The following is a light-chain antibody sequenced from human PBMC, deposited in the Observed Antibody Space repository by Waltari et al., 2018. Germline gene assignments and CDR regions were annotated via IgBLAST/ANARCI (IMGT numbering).Light chain of an antibody. CDR2: NAS. CDR1: QSVSRS. V-gene: IGKV3-20*01. J-gene: IGKJ1*01. CDR3: QHYVNLPAT. Sequence: EIVLTQSPGTLSLSPGERATLSSKASQSVSRSLAWYQQKPGQAPRLLIYNASTRATGIPDRFSGSGSGTDFSLTISRLDPEDFAVYYCQHYVNLPATFGQGTKVEI.